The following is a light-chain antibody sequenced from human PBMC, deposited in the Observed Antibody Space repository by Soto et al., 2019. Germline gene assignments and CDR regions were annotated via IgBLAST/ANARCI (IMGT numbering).Light chain of an antibody. V-gene: IGKV3-20*01. CDR1: QSVSSSY. CDR2: GAS. CDR3: QQYGSAKGWT. J-gene: IGKJ1*01. Sequence: EIVSAESTRPLSLSPGERSTLSCMASQSVSSSYLAWYQQKPGQAPRLLIYGASSRATGIPDRFSGSGSGTDFTLTISRLEPEDFAVYYCQQYGSAKGWTFGQGTKVDIK.